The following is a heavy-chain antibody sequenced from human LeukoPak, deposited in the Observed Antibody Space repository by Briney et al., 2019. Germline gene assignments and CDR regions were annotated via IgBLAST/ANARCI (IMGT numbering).Heavy chain of an antibody. V-gene: IGHV4-34*01. CDR1: GGSFSYY. D-gene: IGHD6-13*01. CDR2: INHSGST. J-gene: IGHJ6*02. CDR3: ARNGPPSSSSYYYYYTMDV. Sequence: SETLSLTCTVNGGSFSYYWAWIRQPPGKGLEWIGEINHSGSTDYNPSLKSRVTMSVDTSKNQFSLKLSSVTAADTAIYYCARNGPPSSSSYYYYYTMDVWGPETTVTVSS.